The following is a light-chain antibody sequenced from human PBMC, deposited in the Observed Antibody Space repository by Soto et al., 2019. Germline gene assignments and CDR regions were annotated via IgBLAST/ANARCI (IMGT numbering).Light chain of an antibody. CDR2: GAS. CDR1: QGVSNNY. V-gene: IGKV3-20*01. J-gene: IGKJ1*01. CDR3: QQYGNPPRT. Sequence: IELTRSPVTLSLCQKEIGSTSFVASQGVSNNYVSWYQQKPGHAPRLLISGASSRATGIPGWFRGRGSGTVFTPTISILQAEDSTVYCCQQYGNPPRTFGQGTKVDIK.